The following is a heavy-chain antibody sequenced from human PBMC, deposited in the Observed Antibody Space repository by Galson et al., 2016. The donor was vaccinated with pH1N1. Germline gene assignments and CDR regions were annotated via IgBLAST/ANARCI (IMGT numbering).Heavy chain of an antibody. CDR1: SGSINRDTDY. CDR2: VSGTGST. V-gene: IGHV4-61*02. D-gene: IGHD3-3*01. J-gene: IGHJ5*02. Sequence: LSLTCSVSSGSINRDTDYWNWIRQPAGKGLEWIGRVSGTGSTNYNPSLKSRVTISIDTSNNQFSLKMASVTAADTAVYFCARESLEWLILSGDSVELNWFDPWGQGTLVTVSS. CDR3: ARESLEWLILSGDSVELNWFDP.